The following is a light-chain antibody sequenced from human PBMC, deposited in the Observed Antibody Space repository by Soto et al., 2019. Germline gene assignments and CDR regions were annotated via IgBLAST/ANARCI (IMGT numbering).Light chain of an antibody. CDR3: QQCDSLPLT. V-gene: IGKV1-33*01. CDR1: QDIDNC. J-gene: IGKJ4*01. CDR2: DAS. Sequence: DIQMTQSPSSLSASVGDRVTITCQASQDIDNCLNCYQQKPGQAPKLLISDASILETGVPSRFRGSGSGTDFTFTIRGLQPEDVATFYCQQCDSLPLTFGGGTRVQIK.